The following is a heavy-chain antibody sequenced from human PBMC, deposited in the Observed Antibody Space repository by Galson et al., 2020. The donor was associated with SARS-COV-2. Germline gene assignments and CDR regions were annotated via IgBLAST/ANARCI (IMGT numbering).Heavy chain of an antibody. J-gene: IGHJ4*02. V-gene: IGHV1-69*13. Sequence: SVKVSCKASGGTFSTYVISWVRQAPGQGLEWMGGIIPIFGTANYAQKFQGRVTITADESTSTAYMELSSLRSEDTAVYYCASLLGSCSSTSCYGFDYWGQGTLVTVSS. CDR1: GGTFSTYV. D-gene: IGHD2-2*01. CDR3: ASLLGSCSSTSCYGFDY. CDR2: IIPIFGTA.